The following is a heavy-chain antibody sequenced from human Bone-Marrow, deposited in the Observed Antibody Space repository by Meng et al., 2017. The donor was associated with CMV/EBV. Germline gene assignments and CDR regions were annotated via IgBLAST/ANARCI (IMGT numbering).Heavy chain of an antibody. CDR2: IKQDGSEI. Sequence: GGSLRLSCTTSGFTFGDYALNWVRQAPGKGPEWVANIKQDGSEIHYVDSVEGRFTISRDNAQNSLYLQMNSLRAEDTAVYYCARDIRWNYGPGYWGQGTLVTVSS. J-gene: IGHJ4*02. CDR3: ARDIRWNYGPGY. D-gene: IGHD1-7*01. V-gene: IGHV3-7*01. CDR1: GFTFGDYA.